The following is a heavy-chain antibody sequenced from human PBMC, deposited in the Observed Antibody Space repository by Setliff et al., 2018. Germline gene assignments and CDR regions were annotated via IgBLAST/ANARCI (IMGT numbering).Heavy chain of an antibody. CDR2: IYYSGST. D-gene: IGHD3-3*01. J-gene: IGHJ4*02. V-gene: IGHV4-39*07. CDR3: ARRVDYDFWSGHTDY. CDR1: GGSISSSSYY. Sequence: SETLSLTCTVSGGSISSSSYYWGWIRQPPGKGLEWIGSIYYSGSTYYNPSLKSRVTISVDKSKNQFSLKLSSVAAADTAVYYCARRVDYDFWSGHTDYWGQGTLVTVSS.